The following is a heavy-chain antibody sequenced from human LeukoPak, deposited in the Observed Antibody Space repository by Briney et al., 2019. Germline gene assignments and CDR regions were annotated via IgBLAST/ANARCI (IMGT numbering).Heavy chain of an antibody. D-gene: IGHD1-1*01. J-gene: IGHJ4*02. Sequence: GGSLRLSCAASGFTFSSYAMSWVRQAPGKGLEWVPAISGSGGSTYYADSVKGRFTISRDNSKNTLYLQMNSLRAEDTAVYYCAKRTNWNDGYFDYWGQGTLVTVSS. V-gene: IGHV3-23*01. CDR3: AKRTNWNDGYFDY. CDR1: GFTFSSYA. CDR2: ISGSGGST.